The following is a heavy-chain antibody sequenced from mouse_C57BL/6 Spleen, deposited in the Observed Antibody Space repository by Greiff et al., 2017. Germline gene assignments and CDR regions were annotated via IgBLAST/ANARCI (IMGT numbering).Heavy chain of an antibody. J-gene: IGHJ3*01. V-gene: IGHV1-15*01. Sequence: VQLQQSGAELVRPGASVTLSCKASGYTFTDYEMHWVKQTPVHGLEWIGAIDPETGGTAYNQKFKGKAILTADKSSSTAYMELRSLTSEDSAVYYCTDYCGSSPFAYWGQGTLVTVSA. CDR1: GYTFTDYE. CDR2: IDPETGGT. CDR3: TDYCGSSPFAY. D-gene: IGHD1-1*01.